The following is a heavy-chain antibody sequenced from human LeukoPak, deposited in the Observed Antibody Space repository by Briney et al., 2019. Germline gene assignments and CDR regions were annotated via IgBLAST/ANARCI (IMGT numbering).Heavy chain of an antibody. D-gene: IGHD1-26*01. J-gene: IGHJ4*02. CDR2: ISSNGGST. CDR1: GFTFSSYA. CDR3: ARSWELPTYFDY. Sequence: GGSLRLSCAASGFTFSSYAMHWVRQAPGKGLEYVSAISSNGGSTYYANSVKGRFTISRDNSKNTLYLQMGSLRAEDMAVYYCARSWELPTYFDYWGQGTLVTVSS. V-gene: IGHV3-64*01.